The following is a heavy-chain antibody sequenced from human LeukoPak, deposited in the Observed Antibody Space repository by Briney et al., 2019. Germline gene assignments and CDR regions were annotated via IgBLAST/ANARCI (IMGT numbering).Heavy chain of an antibody. CDR2: IKPSSGDT. V-gene: IGHV1-2*02. J-gene: IGHJ5*02. CDR3: ARKSAGFLTA. Sequence: ASVKVSCKASGYTFTGDQIYWLRQAPGQGLEWVGWIKPSSGDTLYEQKFQGRVAMTRDKSISSAYMELSSLRSDDTAVYYCARKSAGFLTAWGQGTLVTVSS. CDR1: GYTFTGDQ. D-gene: IGHD2/OR15-2a*01.